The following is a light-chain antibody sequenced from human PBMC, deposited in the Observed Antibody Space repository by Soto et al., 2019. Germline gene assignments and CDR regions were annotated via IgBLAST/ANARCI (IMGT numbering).Light chain of an antibody. J-gene: IGKJ1*01. V-gene: IGKV1-5*01. CDR3: LQDINYPWT. Sequence: IQMSQSPSTLYGSXGGRVTITXXASQTISSWLAWYQQKPGKPPKVLIYGASNLQSGVPPRFSGSGSGTDFTLAISSLQPEDSATYYCLQDINYPWTFGQWTKVDIK. CDR2: GAS. CDR1: QTISSW.